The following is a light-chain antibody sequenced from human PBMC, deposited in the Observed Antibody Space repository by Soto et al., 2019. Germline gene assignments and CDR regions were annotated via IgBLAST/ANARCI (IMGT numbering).Light chain of an antibody. CDR2: SEA. CDR3: QQYSNWLTWT. J-gene: IGKJ1*01. V-gene: IGKV3D-15*01. CDR1: ERISTN. Sequence: EIVMTQSPVTLSVSPGESATIFCRASERISTNLAWYQQKPGQAPRLLIYSEATRATGVPARFSGSGSATEFTLTISSLQPEDFATYYCQQYSNWLTWTFGQGTKVDLK.